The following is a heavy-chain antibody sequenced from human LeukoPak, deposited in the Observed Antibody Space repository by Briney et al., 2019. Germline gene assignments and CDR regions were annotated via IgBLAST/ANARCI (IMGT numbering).Heavy chain of an antibody. CDR1: GFTFSSYS. CDR3: ARAMYGDPYYFDY. D-gene: IGHD4-17*01. V-gene: IGHV3-48*04. Sequence: PGGSLRLSCAASGFTFSSYSMNWVRQAPGKGLEWVSYISSSSTIYYADSVKGRFTISRDNAKNSLYLQMNSLRAEDTAVYYCARAMYGDPYYFDYWGQGTLVTVSS. CDR2: ISSSSTI. J-gene: IGHJ4*02.